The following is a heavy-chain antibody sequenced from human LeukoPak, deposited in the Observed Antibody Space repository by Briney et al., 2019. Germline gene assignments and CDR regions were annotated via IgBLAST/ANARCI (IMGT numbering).Heavy chain of an antibody. V-gene: IGHV1-69*01. J-gene: IGHJ6*02. Sequence: SVTVSYMGSGGTFSNYAISWVRQAPGKGGEGMGGIIPIFGKAKYQQKFQGRVTITADQSTSTASIELSSLRSEDTAVYYCARDGVTRRRYCSSTSCFPPYYFYGMDVLGQGATVTVSS. D-gene: IGHD2-2*01. CDR3: ARDGVTRRRYCSSTSCFPPYYFYGMDV. CDR1: GGTFSNYA. CDR2: IIPIFGKA.